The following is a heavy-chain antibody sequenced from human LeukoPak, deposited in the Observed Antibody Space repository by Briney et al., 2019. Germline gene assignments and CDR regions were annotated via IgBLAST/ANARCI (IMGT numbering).Heavy chain of an antibody. CDR1: AFTFSNYV. D-gene: IGHD3-10*01. Sequence: PGGSLRLSCEASAFTFSNYVMHWVRQAPGKGLEWVGMISYDGNRKYYGDSVKGRFTISRDNSKNTVYVQMNGLGADDTAVYYCAKDYYGSGSSYTGMDVWGQGTTVTVSS. V-gene: IGHV3-30*18. J-gene: IGHJ6*02. CDR2: ISYDGNRK. CDR3: AKDYYGSGSSYTGMDV.